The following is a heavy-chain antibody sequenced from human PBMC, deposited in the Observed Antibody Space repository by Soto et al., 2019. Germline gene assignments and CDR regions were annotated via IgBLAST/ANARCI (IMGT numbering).Heavy chain of an antibody. CDR3: ARGPPCCSSDY. J-gene: IGHJ4*02. CDR1: GFTFSSYW. CDR2: INSDGNTT. D-gene: IGHD6-6*01. Sequence: EVQLVDSGGGLVQPGGSLRLSCAASGFTFSSYWMHWVRQAPGKGLVWVSRINSDGNTTSYADSVKGRFTISRDNAKNTLYRQRNRLRAEDTAVYYRARGPPCCSSDYWGQGTLVTVSS. V-gene: IGHV3-74*01.